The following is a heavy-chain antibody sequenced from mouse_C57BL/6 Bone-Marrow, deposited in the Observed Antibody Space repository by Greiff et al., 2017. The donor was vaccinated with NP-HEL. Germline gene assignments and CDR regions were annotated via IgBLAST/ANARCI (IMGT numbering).Heavy chain of an antibody. J-gene: IGHJ3*01. V-gene: IGHV1-81*01. CDR1: GYTFTSSG. Sequence: VKVVESGAELARPGASVKLSCKASGYTFTSSGIRWVKQRTGQGLEWIGEIYPRSGNTYYNEKFKGKATLTADKSSSTAYMELRSLTSEDSAVDFCARWRIAWFAYWGQGNLVTVTA. CDR2: IYPRSGNT. CDR3: ARWRIAWFAY.